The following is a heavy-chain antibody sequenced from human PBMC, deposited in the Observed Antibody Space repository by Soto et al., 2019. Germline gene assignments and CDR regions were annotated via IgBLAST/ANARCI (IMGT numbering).Heavy chain of an antibody. V-gene: IGHV3-23*01. D-gene: IGHD1-1*01. CDR3: AKVVTTGSPAWRYFDY. J-gene: IGHJ4*02. CDR1: GFTFSSYA. Sequence: GSLRLSCAASGFTFSSYAMSWVRQAPGKGLKWVSAISGSGGSTYYADSVKGRFTISIDNSKNTLYLQMNSLRAEDTAVYYCAKVVTTGSPAWRYFDYWGQGTLVTVSS. CDR2: ISGSGGST.